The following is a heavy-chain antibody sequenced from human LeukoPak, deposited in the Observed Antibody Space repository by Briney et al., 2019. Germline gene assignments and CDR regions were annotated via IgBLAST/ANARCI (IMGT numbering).Heavy chain of an antibody. J-gene: IGHJ4*02. CDR3: ARSILPYDSSGYYF. Sequence: SETLSLTCTVSGGSISSGDYYWRWIRQHPGKGLEWIGYIYYSGSTYYNPSLKSRVTISVDTSKNQFSLKLSSVTAADTAVYYCARSILPYDSSGYYFWGQVTLVTVSS. CDR1: GGSISSGDYY. CDR2: IYYSGST. D-gene: IGHD3-22*01. V-gene: IGHV4-31*03.